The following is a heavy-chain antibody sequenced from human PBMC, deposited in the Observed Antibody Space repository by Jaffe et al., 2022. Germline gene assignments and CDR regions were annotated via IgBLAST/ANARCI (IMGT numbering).Heavy chain of an antibody. CDR3: ARLSERFLEYYFDY. CDR2: INSDGSST. CDR1: GFTFSSYW. D-gene: IGHD3-3*01. Sequence: EVQLVESGGGLVQPGGSLRLSCAASGFTFSSYWMHWVRQAPGKGLVWVSRINSDGSSTSYADSVKGRFTISRDNAKNTLYLQMNSLRAEDTAVYYCARLSERFLEYYFDYWGQGTLVTVSS. J-gene: IGHJ4*02. V-gene: IGHV3-74*01.